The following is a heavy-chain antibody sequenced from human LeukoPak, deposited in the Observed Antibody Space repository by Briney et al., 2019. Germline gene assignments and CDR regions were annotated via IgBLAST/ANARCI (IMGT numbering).Heavy chain of an antibody. CDR3: ARGNDYWNGYIDY. CDR1: GFAFSSHW. Sequence: GGSLRLSCAASGFAFSSHWMHWVRQAPGKGLVWVSHVKNDGSSTNYADSVRGRSTISRDNAKNTLYLQMNSLRAEDTAVYYCARGNDYWNGYIDYWGQGTLVTVSS. D-gene: IGHD3-3*01. CDR2: VKNDGSST. J-gene: IGHJ4*02. V-gene: IGHV3-74*01.